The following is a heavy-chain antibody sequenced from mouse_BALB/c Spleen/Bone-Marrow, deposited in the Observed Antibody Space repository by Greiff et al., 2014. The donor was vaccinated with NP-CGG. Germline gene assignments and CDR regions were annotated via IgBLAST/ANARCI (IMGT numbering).Heavy chain of an antibody. CDR2: IAPGSGST. Sequence: DLVKPGASVKLSCKASGYTFTNYWINWIKQRPGQGLEWIGRIAPGSGSTYYNEMFKGKATLTVDTSSSTAYFQLSSLSSEDSAVYFCAGGIYYGNYVYAMDYWGQGTSVTVSS. D-gene: IGHD2-1*01. CDR3: AGGIYYGNYVYAMDY. J-gene: IGHJ4*01. V-gene: IGHV1S41*01. CDR1: GYTFTNYW.